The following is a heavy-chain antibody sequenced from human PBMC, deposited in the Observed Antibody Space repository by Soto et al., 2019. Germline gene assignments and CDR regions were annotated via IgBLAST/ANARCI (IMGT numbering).Heavy chain of an antibody. CDR1: GFSLTTVGMG. V-gene: IGHV2-5*02. D-gene: IGHD3-10*02. CDR3: VHRNSRMFAFDI. Sequence: SGPTLVNPTQTLTLTCTFSGFSLTTVGMGVGWIRQPPGKALDWLGIIYWDDDKRYSPSLNGRVTFIKDTSKNQVVLTMTNMGPVDTATYYCVHRNSRMFAFDIWGQGTLVTVSS. CDR2: IYWDDDK. J-gene: IGHJ3*02.